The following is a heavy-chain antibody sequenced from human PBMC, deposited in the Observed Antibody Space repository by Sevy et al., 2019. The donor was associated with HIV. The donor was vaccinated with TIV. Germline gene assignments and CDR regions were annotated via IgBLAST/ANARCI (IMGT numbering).Heavy chain of an antibody. CDR3: ARDLPPSATTVAHFDC. CDR2: ITNSGTTK. CDR1: GFPFSSYE. Sequence: GGSLRLSCTASGFPFSSYEMNWVRQAPGKGLEWVSYITNSGTTKYYSDSVRGRFTISRDNARNPLHLQMNSLRAEDTAVYYCARDLPPSATTVAHFDCWGQGTLVTLSS. V-gene: IGHV3-48*03. J-gene: IGHJ4*02. D-gene: IGHD4-17*01.